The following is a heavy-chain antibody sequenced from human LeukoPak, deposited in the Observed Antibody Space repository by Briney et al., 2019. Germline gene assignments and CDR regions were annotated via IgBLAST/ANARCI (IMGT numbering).Heavy chain of an antibody. CDR2: VDPEDGET. V-gene: IGHV1-69-2*01. Sequence: ASVKVSCKVSGYTFTDYYMHWVQQAPGKGLEWMGLVDPEDGETIYAEKFQGRDTITADTSTDTAYMELSSLRAEDTAVYYCATDIGGNYDFWSGLWGQGTLVTVSS. D-gene: IGHD3-3*01. J-gene: IGHJ4*02. CDR1: GYTFTDYY. CDR3: ATDIGGNYDFWSGL.